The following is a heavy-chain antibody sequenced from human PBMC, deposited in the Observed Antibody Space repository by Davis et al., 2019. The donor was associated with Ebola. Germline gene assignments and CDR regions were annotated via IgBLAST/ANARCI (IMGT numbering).Heavy chain of an antibody. CDR2: FYYSGST. D-gene: IGHD4/OR15-4a*01. V-gene: IGHV4-39*01. J-gene: IGHJ4*02. Sequence: MPSETLSLTCTVSGGSISSSSYYWGWIRQPPGKGLEWVGSFYYSGSTYYNASLKSRVTISVDTSKNQFSLKLSSVTAADTAVYFCARGATGVLTSYFDYWGQGTLVTVSP. CDR1: GGSISSSSYY. CDR3: ARGATGVLTSYFDY.